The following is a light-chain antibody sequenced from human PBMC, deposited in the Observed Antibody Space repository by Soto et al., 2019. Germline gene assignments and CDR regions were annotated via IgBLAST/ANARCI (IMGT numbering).Light chain of an antibody. J-gene: IGKJ1*01. CDR2: GAS. Sequence: EIVLTQSPATLSLSPGERATLSCRASQSVSSSYLAWYQQKPGQAPRLLIYGASNRATGIPARFSGSGSGTDFTLTISSLEPEDFAVYYCQQRSNWPRTFGQGTKVDI. V-gene: IGKV3-11*01. CDR3: QQRSNWPRT. CDR1: QSVSSSY.